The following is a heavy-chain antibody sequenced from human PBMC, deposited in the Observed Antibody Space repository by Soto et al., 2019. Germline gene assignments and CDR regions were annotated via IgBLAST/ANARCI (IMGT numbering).Heavy chain of an antibody. J-gene: IGHJ4*02. D-gene: IGHD5-12*01. Sequence: SETLSLTCTVSGAPLSTHYWSWIRQPPGKGLEWIGNIYFSGATNYNPSLKSRVTISVDTSKNQFSLKLSSVTAADTAVYYCARGSRAENIVATPHRGSFDYWGQGTLVTVSS. CDR1: GAPLSTHY. CDR3: ARGSRAENIVATPHRGSFDY. V-gene: IGHV4-59*11. CDR2: IYFSGAT.